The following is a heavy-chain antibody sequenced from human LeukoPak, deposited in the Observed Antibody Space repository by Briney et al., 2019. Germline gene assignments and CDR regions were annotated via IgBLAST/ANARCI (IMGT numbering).Heavy chain of an antibody. Sequence: ASVKVSCKASGYTFTDYALHWVRQAPGQSLEWMGWITTGRGETRYSQEFQRRITFTRDTSASTVYMDLSDLRSEDMAVYYCARGHQLLGWFDPWGQGTLVTVSS. D-gene: IGHD2-2*01. J-gene: IGHJ5*02. CDR2: ITTGRGET. CDR1: GYTFTDYA. V-gene: IGHV1-3*03. CDR3: ARGHQLLGWFDP.